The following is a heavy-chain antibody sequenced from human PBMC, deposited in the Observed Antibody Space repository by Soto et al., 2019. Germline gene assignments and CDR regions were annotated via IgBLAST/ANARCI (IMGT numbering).Heavy chain of an antibody. Sequence: EVQLVESGGGLVQPGGSLRLSCAASGFTFSSYSMNWVRQAPGKGLEWVSYISSSSSTIYYADSVKGRFTISRDNAKNSLYLQMNSLRDEDTAVYYCAREGFVVVTAILWYYYYGMDVWGQGTTVTVSS. J-gene: IGHJ6*02. CDR3: AREGFVVVTAILWYYYYGMDV. D-gene: IGHD2-21*02. CDR1: GFTFSSYS. CDR2: ISSSSSTI. V-gene: IGHV3-48*02.